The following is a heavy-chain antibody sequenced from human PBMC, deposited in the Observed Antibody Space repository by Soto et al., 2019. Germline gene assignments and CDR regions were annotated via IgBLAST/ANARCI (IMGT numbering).Heavy chain of an antibody. D-gene: IGHD3-10*01. Sequence: QVQLQQWGAGLLKPSETLSLTCAVYGGSFSGYYWSWIRQPPGKGLEWIGEINHSGSTNYNPSPKSRVTIPVDTSKIQFSLKLSSVTAADTAVYYCARVRYYYGSGSYYRATMDVWGKGTTVTVSS. J-gene: IGHJ6*04. V-gene: IGHV4-34*01. CDR2: INHSGST. CDR3: ARVRYYYGSGSYYRATMDV. CDR1: GGSFSGYY.